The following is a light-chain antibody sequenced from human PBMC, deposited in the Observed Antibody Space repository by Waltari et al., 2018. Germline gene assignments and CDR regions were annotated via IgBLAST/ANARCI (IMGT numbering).Light chain of an antibody. J-gene: IGLJ1*01. Sequence: SYELTQPPSVSVSPGQTARITCSGDALPKQYAYWYQQKPGQAPVLVIYKDSERPSGIPERFSGSSSWTTFTLTISGVQAEDEADYYCQSADSSGTYVFGTGTKVTVL. CDR2: KDS. V-gene: IGLV3-25*03. CDR3: QSADSSGTYV. CDR1: ALPKQY.